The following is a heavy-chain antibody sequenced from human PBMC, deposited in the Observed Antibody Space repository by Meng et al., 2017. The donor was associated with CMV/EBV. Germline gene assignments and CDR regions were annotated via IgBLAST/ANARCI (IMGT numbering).Heavy chain of an antibody. Sequence: EVQLVESGGGLVKLGGSLRLSCAASGFTFSSYSMNWVRQAPGKGLEWVSSISSSSSYIYYADSVRGRFTISRDNAKNSLYLQMNSLRAEDTAVYYCARDRVEMATINYFDYWGQGTLVTVSS. J-gene: IGHJ4*02. CDR3: ARDRVEMATINYFDY. D-gene: IGHD5-24*01. V-gene: IGHV3-21*01. CDR1: GFTFSSYS. CDR2: ISSSSSYI.